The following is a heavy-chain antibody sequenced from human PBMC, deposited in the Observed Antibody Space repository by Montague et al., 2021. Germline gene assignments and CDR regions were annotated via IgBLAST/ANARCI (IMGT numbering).Heavy chain of an antibody. CDR3: ARDPRYSLSWSFDY. D-gene: IGHD6-13*01. Sequence: CAISGDSVAVVEPGRRWEKHSPEIQFLWHLVCRHRSKKKNDYAVSVKSRMTISPDTSKNQLSLQLSPVTPEDRSVYYCARDPRYSLSWSFDYWGQGTLVTVSS. V-gene: IGHV6-1*01. CDR1: GDSVAVVEPG. CDR2: CRHRSKKKN. J-gene: IGHJ4*02.